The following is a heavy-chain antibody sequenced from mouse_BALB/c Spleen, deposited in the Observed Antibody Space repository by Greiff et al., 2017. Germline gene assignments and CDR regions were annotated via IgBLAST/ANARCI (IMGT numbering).Heavy chain of an antibody. CDR2: INPSNGRT. D-gene: IGHD2-1*01. CDR1: GYTFTSYW. CDR3: ARAGYYGNYAMDY. V-gene: IGHV1S81*02. J-gene: IGHJ4*01. Sequence: QVQLQQPGAELVKPGASVKLSCKASGYTFTSYWMHWVKQRPGQGLEWIGEINPSNGRTNYNEKFKSKATLTVDKSSSTAYMQLSSLTSEDSAVYYCARAGYYGNYAMDYWGQGTLVTVSS.